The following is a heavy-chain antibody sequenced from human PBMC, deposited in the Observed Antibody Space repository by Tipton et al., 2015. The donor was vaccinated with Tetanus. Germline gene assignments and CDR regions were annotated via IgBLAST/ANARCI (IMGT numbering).Heavy chain of an antibody. CDR3: ATDPQTAY. CDR1: GFTFSRSW. Sequence: SLRLSCAASGFTFSRSWMTWVRQTPGKGLEWVANIKPDGGEKYYVDSVKDRFTISRDNAKNSLYLQMSSLRAEDTAVYYCATDPQTAYWGQGTLVTVSS. V-gene: IGHV3-7*01. CDR2: IKPDGGEK. J-gene: IGHJ4*02.